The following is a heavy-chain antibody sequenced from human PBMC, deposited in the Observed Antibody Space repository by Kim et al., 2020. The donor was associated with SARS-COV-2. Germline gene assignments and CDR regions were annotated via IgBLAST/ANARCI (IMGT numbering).Heavy chain of an antibody. J-gene: IGHJ5*02. Sequence: SETLSLTCAVYGGSFSGYYWSWIRQPPGKGLEWIGEINHSGSTNYNPSLKSRVTISVDTSKNQISLKLSSVTAADTAVYYCAGRVMVRGVSVWFDPWGQGTLSPSPQ. CDR1: GGSFSGYY. V-gene: IGHV4-34*01. CDR3: AGRVMVRGVSVWFDP. CDR2: INHSGST. D-gene: IGHD3-10*01.